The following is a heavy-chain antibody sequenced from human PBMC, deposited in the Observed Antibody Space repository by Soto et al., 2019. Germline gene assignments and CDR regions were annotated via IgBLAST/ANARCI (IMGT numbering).Heavy chain of an antibody. D-gene: IGHD4-17*01. Sequence: QLQLQESGPGLVKPSETLSLTCTVSGGSISSSSYYWGWIRQPPGKGLEWIGSIYYSGSTYYNPSLKSRVTISVDTSKNQFSLKLSSVPAADTAVYYCARHVPPPEGRTVTRPNWAFDIWGQGTMVTVSS. J-gene: IGHJ3*02. V-gene: IGHV4-39*01. CDR1: GGSISSSSYY. CDR3: ARHVPPPEGRTVTRPNWAFDI. CDR2: IYYSGST.